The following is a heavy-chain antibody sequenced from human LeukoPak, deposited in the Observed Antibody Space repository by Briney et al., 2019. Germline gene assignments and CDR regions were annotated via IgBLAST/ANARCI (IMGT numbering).Heavy chain of an antibody. V-gene: IGHV3-74*01. D-gene: IGHD2/OR15-2a*01. CDR3: ARDVNLLFFDV. CDR1: GFTFSTYV. Sequence: GGSLRLSCAASGFTFSTYVTHWVRQAPGKGLMWVSRISHDGTDTSYADSVRGRFTISRDNAKNTLYLQMSSLRADDTAVYYCARDVNLLFFDVWGRGTLVTVSS. CDR2: ISHDGTDT. J-gene: IGHJ2*01.